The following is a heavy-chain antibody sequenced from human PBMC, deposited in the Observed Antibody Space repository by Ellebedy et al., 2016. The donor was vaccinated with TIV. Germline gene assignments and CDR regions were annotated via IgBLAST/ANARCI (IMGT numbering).Heavy chain of an antibody. CDR3: VKGSRAVTGTCFDS. Sequence: PGGSLRLSCAASGFTFEDFAMHWVRQAPGMGLEWVSGISWNSGTIHYTDSVKGRFTISRDNAKNSLYLQMHSLRAEDTAFYYCVKGSRAVTGTCFDSWGQGTLVTVSS. J-gene: IGHJ4*02. D-gene: IGHD6-13*01. CDR1: GFTFEDFA. CDR2: ISWNSGTI. V-gene: IGHV3-9*01.